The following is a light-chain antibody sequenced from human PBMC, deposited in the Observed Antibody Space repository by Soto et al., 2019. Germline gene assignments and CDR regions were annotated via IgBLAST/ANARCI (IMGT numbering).Light chain of an antibody. CDR1: SSDVGGYNY. V-gene: IGLV2-14*03. CDR2: DVS. Sequence: QSVLTQPASVSGSPGQSITISCTGTSSDVGGYNYVSWYQQHPAKAPKVMIYDVSNRPSGVSNRLSGSKSGNTASLTISGLQAEDEADYYCYSYTSSSTYVFGTGTKLTVL. J-gene: IGLJ1*01. CDR3: YSYTSSSTYV.